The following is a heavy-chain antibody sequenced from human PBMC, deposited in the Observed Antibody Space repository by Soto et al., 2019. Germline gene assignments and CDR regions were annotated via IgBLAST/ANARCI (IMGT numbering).Heavy chain of an antibody. CDR3: ARGMPGYSYGFDY. CDR1: GGSFSGYY. D-gene: IGHD5-18*01. V-gene: IGHV4-34*01. CDR2: INHSGST. J-gene: IGHJ4*02. Sequence: VQLQQWGAGLLKPSETLSLTCAVYGGSFSGYYWSWIRQPPGKGLEWIGEINHSGSTNYNPSLKSRVTISVDTSKNQFSLKLSSVTAADTAVYYCARGMPGYSYGFDYWGQGTLVTVSS.